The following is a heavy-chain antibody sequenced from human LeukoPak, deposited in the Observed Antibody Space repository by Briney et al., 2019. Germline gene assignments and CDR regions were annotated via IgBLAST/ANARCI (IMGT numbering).Heavy chain of an antibody. D-gene: IGHD2-2*01. Sequence: PGGSLSPVCAPSGFTFSDYGMHWVRQAPGKGLEWVAVIWYDGSNKYYADSVKGRFTISRDNSKDTLYLQVNSLRAEDTAVYYCASGYCSSNTCSWEFDYWGQGTLVTVSS. CDR3: ASGYCSSNTCSWEFDY. J-gene: IGHJ4*02. CDR1: GFTFSDYG. V-gene: IGHV3-33*01. CDR2: IWYDGSNK.